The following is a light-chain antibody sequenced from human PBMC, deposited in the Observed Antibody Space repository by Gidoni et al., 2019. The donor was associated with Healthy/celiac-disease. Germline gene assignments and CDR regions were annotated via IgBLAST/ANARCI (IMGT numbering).Light chain of an antibody. CDR1: SLRSYY. J-gene: IGLJ2*01. Sequence: SSELTQDPAVSVALGQTVRITCQGDSLRSYYASWYQQKPGQAPLLVIYGKNKRPSGIPDRFSGSSSGNTASLTITGAQAEDEADYYCNSRDSSGTHVVFGGGTKLTVL. CDR2: GKN. V-gene: IGLV3-19*01. CDR3: NSRDSSGTHVV.